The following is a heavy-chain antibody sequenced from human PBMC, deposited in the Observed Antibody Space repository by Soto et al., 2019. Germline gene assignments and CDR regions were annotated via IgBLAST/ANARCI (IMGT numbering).Heavy chain of an antibody. CDR2: TYFRSKWYS. CDR3: VRDGYSSSYDFDF. V-gene: IGHV6-1*01. D-gene: IGHD6-6*01. J-gene: IGHJ4*02. Sequence: PSQTLSLTCVVSGDSVSDNSAAWNWIRQSPSRGLEWLGRTYFRSKWYSDYAESVKSRITISADTSKNLFSLQLNFVTPDDTAVYYCVRDGYSSSYDFDFWGQGTLVTVSS. CDR1: GDSVSDNSAA.